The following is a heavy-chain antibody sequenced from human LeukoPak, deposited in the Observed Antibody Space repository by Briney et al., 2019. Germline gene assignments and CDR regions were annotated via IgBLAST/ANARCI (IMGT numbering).Heavy chain of an antibody. V-gene: IGHV4-4*07. CDR1: GGSISSYY. CDR2: IYTSGST. J-gene: IGHJ5*02. Sequence: SETLSLTCTVSGGSISSYYWSWIRQPAGKGLEWIGRIYTSGSTNYNPSLKSRVTMSVDTSKNQFSLKLSSVTAADTAVYYCARNPSTDFWSGYPLWFDPWGQGTLVTVSS. CDR3: ARNPSTDFWSGYPLWFDP. D-gene: IGHD3-3*01.